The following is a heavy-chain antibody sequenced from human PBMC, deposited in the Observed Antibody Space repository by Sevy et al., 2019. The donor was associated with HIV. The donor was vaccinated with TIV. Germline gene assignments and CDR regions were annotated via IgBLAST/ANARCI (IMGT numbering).Heavy chain of an antibody. CDR2: ISSSSSTI. V-gene: IGHV3-48*01. Sequence: GGSLRLSCAASGFTFSSYSMNWVRQAPGKGLEWVSYISSSSSTIYYADSVKGRFTISRDNAKNTVYLQMNSLRAEDTAVYYCVKATEGYDWGYYFDYWGQGTQVTVSS. J-gene: IGHJ4*02. CDR3: VKATEGYDWGYYFDY. CDR1: GFTFSSYS. D-gene: IGHD5-12*01.